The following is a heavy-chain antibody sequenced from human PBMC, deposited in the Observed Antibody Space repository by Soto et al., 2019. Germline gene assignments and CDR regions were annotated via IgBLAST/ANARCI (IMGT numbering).Heavy chain of an antibody. V-gene: IGHV4-4*02. J-gene: IGHJ6*02. CDR2: IYPSGST. CDR1: GGSISSNKW. CDR3: TFRSDYFYVMDV. Sequence: QVQLQESGPGLVKPSGTLSLTCGVSGGSISSNKWWSWVRQPPGKGLEWIGEIYPSGSTKYNPSLKSRVTISVDKSKNQFSLKLSSVTAADTAVYYCTFRSDYFYVMDVWGQGTTVTVSS. D-gene: IGHD6-6*01.